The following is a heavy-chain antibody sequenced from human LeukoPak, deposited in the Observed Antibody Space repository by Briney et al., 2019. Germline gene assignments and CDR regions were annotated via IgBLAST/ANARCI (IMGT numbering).Heavy chain of an antibody. CDR2: ISYDESSQ. CDR1: GFNFSTYG. J-gene: IGHJ2*01. Sequence: GRSLRLSCAASGFNFSTYGMHWVRQAPGKGLEWVAVISYDESSQYYADSVKGRFTISRDNSKNTLYLQMNSLRAEDTAVYYCAKVGYGGNTDYWYFDLWGRGTLVAVSS. CDR3: AKVGYGGNTDYWYFDL. D-gene: IGHD4-23*01. V-gene: IGHV3-30*18.